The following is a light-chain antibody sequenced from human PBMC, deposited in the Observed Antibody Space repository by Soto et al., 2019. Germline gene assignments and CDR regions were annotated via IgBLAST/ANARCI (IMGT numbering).Light chain of an antibody. V-gene: IGKV1-39*01. CDR1: QSISSY. J-gene: IGKJ3*01. CDR3: QQNYITPLA. CDR2: AVS. Sequence: DIEMTQSPSSLSASVGDRVTITCRSSQSISSYLNWYQQNPGKAPRLLIYAVSNVQSGVPSRFSGSRSGTDFTLTISSLQPEDFATYYCQQNYITPLACGPGTKVDIK.